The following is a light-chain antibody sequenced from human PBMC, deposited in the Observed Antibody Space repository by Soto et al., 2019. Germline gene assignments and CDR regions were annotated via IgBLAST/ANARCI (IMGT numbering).Light chain of an antibody. CDR3: VLNMGSGIWV. CDR1: SGSVSTGYY. J-gene: IGLJ3*02. CDR2: STN. Sequence: QAVVTQEPSFSVSPGGTVTLTCGLNSGSVSTGYYPSWYQQTPGQAPRTLIYSTNTRSSGVPDRFSGSILGNKAALTITGAQADDESDYYCVLNMGSGIWVFGGGTKLTVL. V-gene: IGLV8-61*01.